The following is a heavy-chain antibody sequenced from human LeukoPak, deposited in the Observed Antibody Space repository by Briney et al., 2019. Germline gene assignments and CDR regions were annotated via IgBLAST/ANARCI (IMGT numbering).Heavy chain of an antibody. D-gene: IGHD3-22*01. V-gene: IGHV3-23*01. CDR3: AKDDSSGYARHDAFDI. J-gene: IGHJ3*02. CDR1: GFTFSSYA. Sequence: GGSLRLSCAASGFTFSSYAMSWVRQAPGKGLEWVSAISGSGGSTYYADSVKGRFTISRDNSKNTLYLQMNSLRAEDTAVYYCAKDDSSGYARHDAFDIWGQGTMVTVSS. CDR2: ISGSGGST.